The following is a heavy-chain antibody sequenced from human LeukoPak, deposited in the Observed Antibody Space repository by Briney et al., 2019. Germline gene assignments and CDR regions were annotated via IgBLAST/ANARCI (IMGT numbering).Heavy chain of an antibody. CDR1: GYTFTGYY. V-gene: IGHV1-2*02. D-gene: IGHD3-3*01. J-gene: IGHJ4*02. CDR2: INPNSGGT. CDR3: ASNVLRFLEWSYYFDY. Sequence: ASVKVSCKASGYTFTGYYMHWVRQAPGQGLEWMGWINPNSGGTNYAQKFQGRVTMTRDTSISTAYMELSRLRSDDTAVYYCASNVLRFLEWSYYFDYWGQGTLVTVSS.